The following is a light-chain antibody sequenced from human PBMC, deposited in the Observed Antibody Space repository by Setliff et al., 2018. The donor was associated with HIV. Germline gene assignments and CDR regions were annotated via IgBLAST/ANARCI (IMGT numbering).Light chain of an antibody. CDR1: SSDIGGYNS. J-gene: IGLJ3*02. V-gene: IGLV2-14*03. Sequence: QSALAQPASVSGPPGQSITISCTGTSSDIGGYNSVSWYQQHPGEAPRLILYDVNQRPSGVSNRFSGSKSGNTASLIISGLEAEDEADFYCSSYTRTATYVMFGGGTKVTVL. CDR3: SSYTRTATYVM. CDR2: DVN.